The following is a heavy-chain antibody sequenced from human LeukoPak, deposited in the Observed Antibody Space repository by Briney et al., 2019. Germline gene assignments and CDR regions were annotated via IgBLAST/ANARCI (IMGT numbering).Heavy chain of an antibody. V-gene: IGHV3-48*02. CDR3: VRDEGISGYYIDK. J-gene: IGHJ4*02. CDR2: ISSSGTTI. CDR1: GSIFSSCW. D-gene: IGHD3-22*01. Sequence: GGSLRLSCAASGSIFSSCWMHWVRQAPGKGLEWVSYISSSGTTIYYAGSVRGRFTISRDNAKNSVYLQMNSLRDEDTALYYCVRDEGISGYYIDKWGQGTLVSVSS.